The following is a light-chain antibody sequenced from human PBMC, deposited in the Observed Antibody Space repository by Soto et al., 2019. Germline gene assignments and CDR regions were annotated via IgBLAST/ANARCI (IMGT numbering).Light chain of an antibody. CDR2: GAS. CDR3: QQTYTTPYT. V-gene: IGKV1-39*01. Sequence: DIQMTQSPSSLSASVGDRVTITCRTSQNIIKYLNWYQQKPGKAPKFLIYGASTLQTGVPSRFSGGGSGTDFTLTISSLQPEDVATYYCQQTYTTPYTFGQGTKLDIK. CDR1: QNIIKY. J-gene: IGKJ2*01.